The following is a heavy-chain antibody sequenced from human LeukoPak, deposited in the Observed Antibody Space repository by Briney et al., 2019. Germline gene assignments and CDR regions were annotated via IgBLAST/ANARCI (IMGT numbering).Heavy chain of an antibody. V-gene: IGHV2-5*02. Sequence: SGPTLVNPTQTLTLTCTFSGFSLSTNGVGVGWIRQPPGKALEWLGIIYWDDDKRYSPSLKSRLTITKDTSENQVVLTMSNMDPVDTGTYYCAHSEYSRDCYCSDHWGQGTLVTVSS. CDR3: AHSEYSRDCYCSDH. CDR1: GFSLSTNGVG. D-gene: IGHD6-6*01. CDR2: IYWDDDK. J-gene: IGHJ4*02.